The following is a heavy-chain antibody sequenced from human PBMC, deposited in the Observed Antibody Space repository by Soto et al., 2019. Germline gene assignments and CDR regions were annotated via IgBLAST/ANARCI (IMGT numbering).Heavy chain of an antibody. CDR2: IIPIFGTA. D-gene: IGHD1-26*01. V-gene: IGHV1-69*01. CDR1: GGTFSSYA. J-gene: IGHJ4*02. Sequence: QVQLVQSGAEVKKPGSSVKVSCKASGGTFSSYAISWVRQAPGQGLEWMGGIIPIFGTANYAQKFQGRVTITADESTSTADMELSSLRSEDTAVYYCARAREELLPEYYFDYWGQGTLVTVSS. CDR3: ARAREELLPEYYFDY.